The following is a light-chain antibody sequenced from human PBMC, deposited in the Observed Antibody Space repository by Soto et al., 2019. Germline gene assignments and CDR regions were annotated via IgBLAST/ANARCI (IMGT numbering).Light chain of an antibody. V-gene: IGKV1-5*03. Sequence: DIQMTQSPSTLSASVGDRVTITCRASQSISSWLAWYRQKPGEAPKLQIYEGSTVERGAPSRLSGSGAGTEFTLPISSLQPDDFATFYCQQYNTYSRPFGQGTKVEVK. CDR3: QQYNTYSRP. J-gene: IGKJ1*01. CDR1: QSISSW. CDR2: EGS.